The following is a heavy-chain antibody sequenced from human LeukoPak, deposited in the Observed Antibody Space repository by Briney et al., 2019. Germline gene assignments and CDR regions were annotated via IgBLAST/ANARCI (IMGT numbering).Heavy chain of an antibody. CDR2: IYHSGTT. Sequence: SETLSLTCTVSGDSISSYYWSWIRQPPGKGLEWIGEIYHSGTTNYNPSLESRVTISVDKSTNQFSLKLNSVTAADTAVYYCARSTYGLGGYFDYWGQGTLVTVSS. D-gene: IGHD2-8*01. CDR3: ARSTYGLGGYFDY. J-gene: IGHJ4*02. CDR1: GDSISSYY. V-gene: IGHV4-59*12.